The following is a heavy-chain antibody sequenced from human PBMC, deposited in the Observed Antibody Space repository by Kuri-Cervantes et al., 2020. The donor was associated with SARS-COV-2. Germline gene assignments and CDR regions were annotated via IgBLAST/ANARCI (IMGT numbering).Heavy chain of an antibody. CDR1: GFSLSTSGMC. J-gene: IGHJ4*02. V-gene: IGHV2-5*08. D-gene: IGHD4-17*01. CDR3: AHRPRGNDYGHNYFDF. CDR2: IDWDDDK. Sequence: SGPTLVKPTQTLTLTCTFSGFSLSTSGMCVSWIRQPPGKALEWLALIDWDDDKRYSPSLKSRLTITKDTFKNQVILTMTNVDPVDTATYYCAHRPRGNDYGHNYFDFWGQGALVTVSS.